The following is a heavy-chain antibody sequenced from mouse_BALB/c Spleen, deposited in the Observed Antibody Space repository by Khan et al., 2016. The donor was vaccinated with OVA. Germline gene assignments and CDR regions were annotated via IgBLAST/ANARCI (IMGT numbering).Heavy chain of an antibody. V-gene: IGHV6-6*02. J-gene: IGHJ2*01. Sequence: EVKLEESGGGLVQPGGSMKLSCVASGFTFSNYWMNWVRQSSAKGLEWVAENRLKSDDYVTHYAESGKGRFTISRDDSKCSVYLHMNNLRAEDTGIYYCWILLWGQGTTLTVSS. CDR1: GFTFSNYW. CDR3: WILL. CDR2: NRLKSDDYVT.